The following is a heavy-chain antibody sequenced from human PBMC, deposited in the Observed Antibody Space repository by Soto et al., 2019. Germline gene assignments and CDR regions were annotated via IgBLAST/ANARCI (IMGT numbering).Heavy chain of an antibody. CDR3: TTVFRQLANYYYYGMDV. D-gene: IGHD6-13*01. V-gene: IGHV3-15*07. CDR2: IKSKTDGGTT. CDR1: GFTFSNAW. J-gene: IGHJ6*02. Sequence: PGGSLRLSCAASGFTFSNAWMNWVRQAPGKGLEWVGRIKSKTDGGTTDYAAPVKGRFTISRDDSKNTLYLQMNSLKTEDTAVYYCTTVFRQLANYYYYGMDVWGQGTTVTVSS.